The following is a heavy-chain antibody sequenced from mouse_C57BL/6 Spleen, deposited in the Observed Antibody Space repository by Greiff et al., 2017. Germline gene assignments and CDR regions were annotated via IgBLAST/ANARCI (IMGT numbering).Heavy chain of an antibody. D-gene: IGHD3-3*01. CDR2: ISYSGST. V-gene: IGHV3-1*01. CDR3: ARGLPLDY. CDR1: GYSITSGYD. J-gene: IGHJ2*01. Sequence: EVQLQESGPGMVKPSQSLSLTCTVTGYSITSGYDWHWLRHFPGNKLEWMGYISYSGSTNYNPTLKSRISITHDTSKNHFFLTLNSVTTEDTATYYCARGLPLDYWGQGTTLTGSS.